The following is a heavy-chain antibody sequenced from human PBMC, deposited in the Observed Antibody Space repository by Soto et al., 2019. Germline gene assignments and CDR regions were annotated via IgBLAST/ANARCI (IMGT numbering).Heavy chain of an antibody. CDR3: ARPNDAYPILYGMDV. CDR1: GYTFTSYD. J-gene: IGHJ6*02. V-gene: IGHV1-8*01. D-gene: IGHD1-1*01. Sequence: QVQLVQSGAEVKKPGASVKVSCKASGYTFTSYDINWVRQATGQGLEWMGWMNPNSGNTGYAQKFQGRVTMTRNTSISTAYLELSSLRSEDTAVYYCARPNDAYPILYGMDVWGQGTTVTVSS. CDR2: MNPNSGNT.